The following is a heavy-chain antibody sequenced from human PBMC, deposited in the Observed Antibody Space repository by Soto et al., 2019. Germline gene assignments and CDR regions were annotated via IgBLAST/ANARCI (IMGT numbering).Heavy chain of an antibody. J-gene: IGHJ6*02. V-gene: IGHV4-39*01. CDR1: GCSISSSSYY. CDR3: ARHLTYCSAGSCYSDFPYYGMDV. CDR2: IFYSGST. D-gene: IGHD2-15*01. Sequence: AETLSLTCTISGCSISSSSYYWGWIRQPPGKGLEWIGSIFYSGSTYYNPSLKSRVTISVDTSKNQFSLKLSSVTAADTAVYYCARHLTYCSAGSCYSDFPYYGMDVWGQGTTVTVSS.